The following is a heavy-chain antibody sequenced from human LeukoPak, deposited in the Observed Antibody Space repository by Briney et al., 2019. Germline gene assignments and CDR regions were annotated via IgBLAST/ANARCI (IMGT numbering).Heavy chain of an antibody. CDR2: IYSGGST. CDR3: ARDRLERRRSYDY. Sequence: GGALRLSCAASGFTVSSNYMSWVRQAPGKGLEWVSVIYSGGSTYYADSVKGRFTISRDNSKNTLYLQMNSLRAEDTAVYYCARDRLERRRSYDYWGQGTLVTVSS. CDR1: GFTVSSNY. V-gene: IGHV3-66*01. J-gene: IGHJ4*02. D-gene: IGHD1-1*01.